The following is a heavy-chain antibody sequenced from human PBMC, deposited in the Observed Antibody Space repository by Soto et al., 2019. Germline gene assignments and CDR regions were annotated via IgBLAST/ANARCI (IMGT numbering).Heavy chain of an antibody. CDR2: IKTKTDGGTT. Sequence: EMQLVESGGGLVKPGXSLRLXCAASXXXXSNTXMXWVRQAPGKGLEWVGRIKTKTDGGTTDDAAPVKGRFTISRDDSKNTLYLQMNSLKTEDTAVYYCATVMDRRGYGMDXXXQXTTVTVSS. V-gene: IGHV3-15*07. J-gene: IGHJ6*01. CDR3: ATVMDRRGYGMDX. CDR1: XXXXSNTX. D-gene: IGHD2-2*03.